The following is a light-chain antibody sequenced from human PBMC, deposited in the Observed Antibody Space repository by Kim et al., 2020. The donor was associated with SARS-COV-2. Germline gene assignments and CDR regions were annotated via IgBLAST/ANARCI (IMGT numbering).Light chain of an antibody. V-gene: IGLV3-21*04. CDR3: QVWDSSGDQGV. CDR2: YDS. Sequence: APGKTARIPCGGNNIGSKNVHWYQQKPGQAPVLVIYYDSDRPSGIPERFSGSNSGNTATLTISRVEAGDEADYYCQVWDSSGDQGVFGGGTQLTVL. J-gene: IGLJ3*02. CDR1: NIGSKN.